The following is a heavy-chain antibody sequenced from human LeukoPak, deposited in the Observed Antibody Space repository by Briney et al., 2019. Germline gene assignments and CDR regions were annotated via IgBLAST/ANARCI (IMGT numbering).Heavy chain of an antibody. D-gene: IGHD6-19*01. CDR1: GGSFSGYY. J-gene: IGHJ5*02. V-gene: IGHV4-34*01. CDR2: INHSGST. CDR3: ARVQTGYSRGWYGTPKWFDP. Sequence: SETLSLTCAVYGGSFSGYYWGWIRQPPGKGLEWIGEINHSGSTNYNPSLKSRVTISVDTSKNQFSLKLSSVTAAGTAVYYCARVQTGYSRGWYGTPKWFDPWGQGTLVTVSS.